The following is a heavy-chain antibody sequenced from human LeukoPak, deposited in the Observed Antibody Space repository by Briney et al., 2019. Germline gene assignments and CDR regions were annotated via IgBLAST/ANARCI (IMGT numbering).Heavy chain of an antibody. CDR3: AREEIGIDV. V-gene: IGHV3-21*01. D-gene: IGHD1-26*01. Sequence: AGGSLRLSCAASGFTFSSYSMNWVRQAPGKGLEWVPSISSSSSYICYADSVKGRFTISRDNAKNSLYLQMNSLRAEDTAVYYCAREEIGIDVWGQGTTVTVSS. CDR1: GFTFSSYS. CDR2: ISSSSSYI. J-gene: IGHJ6*02.